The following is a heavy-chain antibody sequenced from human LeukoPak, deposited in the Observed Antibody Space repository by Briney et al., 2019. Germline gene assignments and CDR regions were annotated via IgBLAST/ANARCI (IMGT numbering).Heavy chain of an antibody. CDR2: INPSGGST. J-gene: IGHJ6*03. D-gene: IGHD4-17*01. Sequence: GASVKVSCKASGYTFTSYYMHWVRQAPGQGLEWMGIINPSGGSTSYAQKFQGRVTMTRDMSTSTVYMELRSLRSDDTAVYYCARDLDTVTTEVYYYYMDVWGKGTTVTISS. CDR3: ARDLDTVTTEVYYYYMDV. V-gene: IGHV1-46*01. CDR1: GYTFTSYY.